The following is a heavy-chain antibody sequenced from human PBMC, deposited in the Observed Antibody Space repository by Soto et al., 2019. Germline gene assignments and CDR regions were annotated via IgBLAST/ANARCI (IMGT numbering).Heavy chain of an antibody. CDR3: ARDQSYYPNWLDP. CDR1: GGTFSSYA. Sequence: SVKVSCKASGGTFSSYAISWVRQAPGQGLEWMGGIIPIFGTANYAQKFQGRVTITADESTSTAYMELSSLRSEDTAVYYCARDQSYYPNWLDPCGQGTLVTVYS. D-gene: IGHD3-10*01. CDR2: IIPIFGTA. V-gene: IGHV1-69*13. J-gene: IGHJ5*02.